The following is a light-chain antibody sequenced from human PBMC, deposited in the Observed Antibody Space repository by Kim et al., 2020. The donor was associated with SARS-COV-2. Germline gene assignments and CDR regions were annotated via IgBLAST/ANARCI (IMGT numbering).Light chain of an antibody. Sequence: GHAYPNACERTSSDKDVYNYVAWDQQRPGTAPKLIHYDVTYRPAGVSSRFSGSKSYSTTSLPIFGLQLEDEADYYSSSCTTSFTRVFGTGTKVTVL. CDR1: SSDKDVYNY. CDR3: SSCTTSFTRV. CDR2: DVT. J-gene: IGLJ1*01. V-gene: IGLV2-14*03.